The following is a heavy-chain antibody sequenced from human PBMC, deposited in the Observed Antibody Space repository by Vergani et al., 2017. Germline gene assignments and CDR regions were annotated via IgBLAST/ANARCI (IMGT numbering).Heavy chain of an antibody. V-gene: IGHV4-34*01. J-gene: IGHJ5*02. CDR1: GGSFSGYY. CDR3: ASNSGSYCNWFDP. D-gene: IGHD1-26*01. Sequence: QVQLQQWGAGLLKPSETLSLTCAVYGGSFSGYYWSWIRQPPGKGLEWIGEINHSGSTNYNPSLKSRVTISVDTSKNQFSLKLSSVTAADTAVYYCASNSGSYCNWFDPWGQGTLVTVSS. CDR2: INHSGST.